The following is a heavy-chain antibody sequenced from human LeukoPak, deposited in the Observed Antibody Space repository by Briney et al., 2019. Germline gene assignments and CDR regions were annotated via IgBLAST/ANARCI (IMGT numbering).Heavy chain of an antibody. CDR3: ARYGSSWVGDY. CDR1: GFTFSSYS. Sequence: GGSLRLSCAASGFTFSSYSMNWVRQAPGKGLEWVSSISSSSSYIYYADSVKGRFTIPRDNAKNSLYLQMNSLRAEDTAVYYCARYGSSWVGDYWGQGTLVTVSS. CDR2: ISSSSSYI. D-gene: IGHD6-13*01. V-gene: IGHV3-21*01. J-gene: IGHJ4*02.